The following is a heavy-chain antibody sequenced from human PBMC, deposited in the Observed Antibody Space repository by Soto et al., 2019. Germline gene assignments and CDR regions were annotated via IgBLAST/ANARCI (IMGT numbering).Heavy chain of an antibody. CDR2: ISSSGSNI. V-gene: IGHV3-48*01. J-gene: IGHJ4*02. CDR3: ARGWIEAAGTLAY. Sequence: GGSLRLSCVASGFTFSTYSMNWVRQAPGKGLEWVSYISSSGSNIYYADSVKGRFTISRDNAKNSLYLQMNSLRSEDTAVYYCARGWIEAAGTLAYWGQGTLVTVSS. CDR1: GFTFSTYS. D-gene: IGHD6-13*01.